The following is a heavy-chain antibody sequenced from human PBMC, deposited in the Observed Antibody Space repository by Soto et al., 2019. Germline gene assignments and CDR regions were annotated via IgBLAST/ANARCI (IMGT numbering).Heavy chain of an antibody. CDR1: GGTFSSYA. J-gene: IGHJ6*02. Sequence: SVKVSCKASGGTFSSYAISWVRQAPGQGLEWMGGIIPIFGTANYAQKFQGRVTITADESTSTAYMELSSLRSEDTAVYYCARDSYDILTGLDYYYYYGMDVWGQGTTVTVS. CDR2: IIPIFGTA. V-gene: IGHV1-69*13. CDR3: ARDSYDILTGLDYYYYYGMDV. D-gene: IGHD3-9*01.